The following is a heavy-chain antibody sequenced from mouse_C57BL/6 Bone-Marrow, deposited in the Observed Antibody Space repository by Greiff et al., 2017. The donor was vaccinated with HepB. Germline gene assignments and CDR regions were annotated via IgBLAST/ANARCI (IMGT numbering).Heavy chain of an antibody. CDR2: IDPANGNT. CDR3: ARGVYYYGFFFDV. CDR1: GFNIKNTY. Sequence: EVKLVESVAELVRPGASVKLSCTASGFNIKNTYMHWVKQRPEQGLEWIGRIDPANGNTKYAPKFQGKATITADTSSNTAYLQLSSLTSEDTAIYYCARGVYYYGFFFDVWGTGTTVTVSS. D-gene: IGHD1-1*01. V-gene: IGHV14-3*01. J-gene: IGHJ1*03.